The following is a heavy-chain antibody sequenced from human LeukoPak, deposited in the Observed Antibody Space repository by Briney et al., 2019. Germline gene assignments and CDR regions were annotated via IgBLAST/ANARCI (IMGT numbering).Heavy chain of an antibody. CDR1: GFDFSAYW. D-gene: IGHD6-19*01. Sequence: GGSLRLSCAASGFDFSAYWMSWVRQVPGKGPEWVASIKQDGSEKNYVDSVKGRFTISRDNGKNSLYLQINSLRVEDTAVYYCARRLVVAGAGDYWGQGTLVTVSS. CDR2: IKQDGSEK. V-gene: IGHV3-7*01. CDR3: ARRLVVAGAGDY. J-gene: IGHJ4*02.